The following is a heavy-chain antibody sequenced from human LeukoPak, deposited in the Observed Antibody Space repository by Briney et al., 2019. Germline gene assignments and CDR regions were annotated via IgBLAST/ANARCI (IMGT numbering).Heavy chain of an antibody. Sequence: GGSLRLSCAASGFTFSDYYMSWIRQAPGKGLEWVSYISSSGSTIYYADSVKGRFTISRDNAKNSLYLQMNSLRAEDTAVYYCARDTRSGRNSYVWGSYRYIDYWGQGTLVTVSS. D-gene: IGHD3-16*02. V-gene: IGHV3-11*04. J-gene: IGHJ4*02. CDR2: ISSSGSTI. CDR3: ARDTRSGRNSYVWGSYRYIDY. CDR1: GFTFSDYY.